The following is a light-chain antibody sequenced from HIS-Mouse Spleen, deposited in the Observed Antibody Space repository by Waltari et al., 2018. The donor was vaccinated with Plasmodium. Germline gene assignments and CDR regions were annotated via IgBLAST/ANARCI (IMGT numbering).Light chain of an antibody. Sequence: EIVLTQSPGTLSLSPGVRATISCRASQSVSSSYLAWYQQNPGQAPRLLIYGASSRATGIPDRFSGSGSGTDFTLTISRLEPEDFAVYYCQQYGSSPYTFGQGTKLEIK. J-gene: IGKJ2*01. V-gene: IGKV3-20*01. CDR1: QSVSSSY. CDR3: QQYGSSPYT. CDR2: GAS.